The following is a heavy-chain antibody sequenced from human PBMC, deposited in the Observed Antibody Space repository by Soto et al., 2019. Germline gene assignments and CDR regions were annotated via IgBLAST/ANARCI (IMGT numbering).Heavy chain of an antibody. CDR1: GFIFSDYA. J-gene: IGHJ4*02. D-gene: IGHD3-10*01. V-gene: IGHV3-48*02. CDR2: ISSSGARI. Sequence: EELLVESGGGLVQPGGSLTLSCEISGFIFSDYAMDWVRQAPGKGLEWISYISSSGARIDYADSVEGRFTISRDNVKNSVFLQMNNLRDEDTAVYYCAKDSLRGQFEKGGPGILVTVSS. CDR3: AKDSLRGQFEK.